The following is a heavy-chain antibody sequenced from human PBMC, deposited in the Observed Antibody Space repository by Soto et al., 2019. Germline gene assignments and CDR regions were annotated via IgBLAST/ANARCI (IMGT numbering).Heavy chain of an antibody. CDR3: ARAHLSRLVGATFYY. D-gene: IGHD1-26*01. Sequence: PGGSLRLSCAASGFTFSSYWMHWVRQAPGKGLVWVSRINSDGSSTSYADSVKGRFTISRDNAKNTLYLQMNSLRAEDTAVYYCARAHLSRLVGATFYYWGQGTLVTVSS. CDR1: GFTFSSYW. V-gene: IGHV3-74*01. CDR2: INSDGSST. J-gene: IGHJ4*02.